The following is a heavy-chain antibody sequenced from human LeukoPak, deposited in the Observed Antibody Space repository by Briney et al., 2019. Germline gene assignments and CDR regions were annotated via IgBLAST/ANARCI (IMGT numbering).Heavy chain of an antibody. J-gene: IGHJ5*02. Sequence: ASVTVSCKASGYTFTGYYMHWVRQAPGQGLEWMGWINPNSGGTNYAQKFQGRVTMTRDTSISTAYMELSRLRSDDTAVYYCAREEAAAGTINWFDPWGQGTLVTVSS. CDR3: AREEAAAGTINWFDP. CDR2: INPNSGGT. V-gene: IGHV1-2*02. CDR1: GYTFTGYY. D-gene: IGHD6-13*01.